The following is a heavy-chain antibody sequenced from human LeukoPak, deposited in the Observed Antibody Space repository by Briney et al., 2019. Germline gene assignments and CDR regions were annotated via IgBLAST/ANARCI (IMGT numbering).Heavy chain of an antibody. D-gene: IGHD6-19*01. CDR3: ARDKYSSGWSYDAFDI. CDR2: IYHSGST. J-gene: IGHJ3*02. Sequence: SETLSLTCTVSGYSISSGYYWGWIRQPPGKGLKWIGSIYHSGSTYYNPSLKSRVTISVDTSKNQFSLKLSSVTAADTAVYYCARDKYSSGWSYDAFDIWGQGTMVTVSS. CDR1: GYSISSGYY. V-gene: IGHV4-38-2*02.